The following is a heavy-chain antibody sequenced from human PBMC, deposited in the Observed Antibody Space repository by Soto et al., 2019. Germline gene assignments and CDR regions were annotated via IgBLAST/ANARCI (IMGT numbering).Heavy chain of an antibody. CDR3: AKEYSTSFDY. D-gene: IGHD6-6*01. CDR1: GFTFSNYA. J-gene: IGHJ4*02. CDR2: ISAGGSNT. V-gene: IGHV3-23*01. Sequence: VSLRLSCAASGFTFSNYAMNWVRQAPGKGLEWVSAISAGGSNTNYADSVKGRFTISSDTSKNTLYLQMNSLRAEDTAVYYCAKEYSTSFDYWGQGTLVTVSS.